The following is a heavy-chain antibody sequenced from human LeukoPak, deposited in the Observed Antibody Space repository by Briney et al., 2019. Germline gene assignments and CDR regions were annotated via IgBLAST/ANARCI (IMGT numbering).Heavy chain of an antibody. V-gene: IGHV1-18*01. CDR3: ARIAERQLGYYFDY. D-gene: IGHD6-13*01. J-gene: IGHJ4*02. CDR2: ISAYNGDT. Sequence: GASVKVSCKASGFTFTNYGFTWVRQAPGQGLEWMGWISAYNGDTNYAQKLQGRVTMTTDTSTGTAYMELRSLRSDDTAVYYCARIAERQLGYYFDYWGQGTLVTVSS. CDR1: GFTFTNYG.